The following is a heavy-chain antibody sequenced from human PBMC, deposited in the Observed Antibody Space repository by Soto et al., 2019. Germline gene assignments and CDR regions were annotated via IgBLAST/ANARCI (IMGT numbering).Heavy chain of an antibody. Sequence: SETLSLTCTVSGGSISSYYWSWIRQPPGKGLEWIGYIYYSGSTNYNPSLKSRVTISVDTSKNQFSLKLSSVTAADTAVYYCARLGGITIFGVVRSPSNWFDPWGQGTLVTVSS. J-gene: IGHJ5*02. CDR3: ARLGGITIFGVVRSPSNWFDP. V-gene: IGHV4-59*08. CDR1: GGSISSYY. D-gene: IGHD3-3*01. CDR2: IYYSGST.